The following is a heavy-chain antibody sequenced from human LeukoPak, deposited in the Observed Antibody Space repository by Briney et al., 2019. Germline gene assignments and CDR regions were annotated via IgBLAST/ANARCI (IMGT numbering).Heavy chain of an antibody. V-gene: IGHV3-23*01. CDR1: GFTFSSYA. CDR2: ISGSGGST. D-gene: IGHD5-12*01. CDR3: AKGTGLIVATDFDY. J-gene: IGHJ4*02. Sequence: PGGSLRLSCAASGFTFSSYAMSWVRQAPGKGLEWVSAISGSGGSTCYADSVKGRFTISRDNSKNTLYLQMSSLRAEDTAVYYCAKGTGLIVATDFDYWGQGTLVTVSS.